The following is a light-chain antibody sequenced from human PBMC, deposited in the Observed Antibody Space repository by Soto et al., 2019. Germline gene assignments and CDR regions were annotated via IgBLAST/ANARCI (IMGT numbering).Light chain of an antibody. CDR1: HRVSSY. CDR2: GAS. Sequence: IVLTQSPATLSLSPGERATLSCRASHRVSSYLAWYQQRPGHAPRLRIYGASTRATGIPARLSGSGSGTEFTLTISSLQPDDFATYYCQQYYSDWTFGQGTKVDIK. J-gene: IGKJ1*01. V-gene: IGKV3-15*01. CDR3: QQYYSDWT.